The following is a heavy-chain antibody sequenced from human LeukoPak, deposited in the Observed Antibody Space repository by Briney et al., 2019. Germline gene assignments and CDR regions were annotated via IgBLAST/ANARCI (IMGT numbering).Heavy chain of an antibody. CDR1: VVSISS. CDR3: ASSYPSYRVVTAY. V-gene: IGHV4/OR15-8*01. Sequence: SETLSLTCGVSVVSISSLTWIRQSPGKGLEWIGEIYHSGSTNYNPSLKSRFTISVDKSKNQFSLKLSSVTAADTAVYYCASSYPSYRVVTAYWGQGTLVTVSS. D-gene: IGHD2-21*02. J-gene: IGHJ4*02. CDR2: IYHSGST.